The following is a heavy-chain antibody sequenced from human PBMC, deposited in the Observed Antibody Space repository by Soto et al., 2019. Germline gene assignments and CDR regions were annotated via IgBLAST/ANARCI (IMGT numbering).Heavy chain of an antibody. Sequence: PSETVSLTCTVSGCSISSYYWSWIRQSPGKGLEWVAYISHTGTTDYNPSLKSRLTISLDTSKNQFSLKLSSVTAADTAVYYCARQAATVTQIDYWGQGTLVTVSS. V-gene: IGHV4-59*08. J-gene: IGHJ4*02. CDR1: GCSISSYY. CDR3: ARQAATVTQIDY. CDR2: ISHTGTT. D-gene: IGHD4-17*01.